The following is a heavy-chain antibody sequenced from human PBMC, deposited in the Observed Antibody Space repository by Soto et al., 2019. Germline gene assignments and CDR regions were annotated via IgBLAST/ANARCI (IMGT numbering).Heavy chain of an antibody. J-gene: IGHJ3*02. D-gene: IGHD5-18*01. CDR1: GFTFSSYA. CDR2: ISVSGGST. CDR3: AKGDTAMSTGYSFDI. Sequence: GGSLRLSCAASGFTFSSYAMSWVRQAPGKGLEWVSDISVSGGSTYYADSVKGRFTISRDNAKNTLYLQMNSLRAEDTAVYYCAKGDTAMSTGYSFDILGQGTMVTVSS. V-gene: IGHV3-23*01.